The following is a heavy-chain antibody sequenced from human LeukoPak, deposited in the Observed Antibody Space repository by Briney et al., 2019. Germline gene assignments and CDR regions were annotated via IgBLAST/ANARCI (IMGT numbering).Heavy chain of an antibody. CDR3: AKDLVGATTEDY. V-gene: IGHV3-30*18. J-gene: IGHJ4*02. Sequence: GGSLRLSCAASGFTFSSYGVHWVRQAPGKGLEWVAVISYDGSNKYYADSVKGRFTISRDNSKNTLYLQMNSLRAEDTAVYYCAKDLVGATTEDYWGQGTLVTVSS. CDR1: GFTFSSYG. D-gene: IGHD1-26*01. CDR2: ISYDGSNK.